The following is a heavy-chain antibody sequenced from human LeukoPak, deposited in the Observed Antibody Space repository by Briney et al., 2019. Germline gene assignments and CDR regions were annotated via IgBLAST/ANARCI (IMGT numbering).Heavy chain of an antibody. CDR1: GYSISSSYY. D-gene: IGHD4-11*01. J-gene: IGHJ4*02. CDR2: IYHSGST. Sequence: PSETLSLTCGVSGYSISSSYYWGWIRQPPGKGLEWIGTIYHSGSTHYNPSLKSRVTLSVDTSKNQFSLKLRSVTAADTAVYYCASLPSNTVTHDYWGQGTLVTVSS. V-gene: IGHV4-38-2*01. CDR3: ASLPSNTVTHDY.